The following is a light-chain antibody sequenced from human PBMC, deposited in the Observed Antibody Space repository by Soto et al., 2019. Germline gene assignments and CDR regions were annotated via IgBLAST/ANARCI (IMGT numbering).Light chain of an antibody. Sequence: EIVLTQFPGALSLSPGERVTLSCRASQTVSNTYLAWYQQKSGQAPKFLIYGASNRATGIPDRFSGSGSGTDFTLTISRLEPEAFAVYYCQAYGALPPTFGGGTKVEIK. CDR3: QAYGALPPT. V-gene: IGKV3-20*01. J-gene: IGKJ4*01. CDR2: GAS. CDR1: QTVSNTY.